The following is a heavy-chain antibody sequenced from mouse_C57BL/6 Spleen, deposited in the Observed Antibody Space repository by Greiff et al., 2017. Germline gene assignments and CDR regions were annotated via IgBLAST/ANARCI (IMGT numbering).Heavy chain of an antibody. CDR2: IYPRSGNN. V-gene: IGHV1-81*01. CDR3: ARYDYAGAWFAY. D-gene: IGHD2-4*01. J-gene: IGHJ3*01. CDR1: GFTFTSYG. Sequence: VQLLESGAELARPGASLKLSCKASGFTFTSYGISWVNQRTGKGLEWIGEIYPRSGNNYYKEKFKGKVTLTADKSSSTAYMELRSLTSEDSSVYFCARYDYAGAWFAYWGQGTLVTVSA.